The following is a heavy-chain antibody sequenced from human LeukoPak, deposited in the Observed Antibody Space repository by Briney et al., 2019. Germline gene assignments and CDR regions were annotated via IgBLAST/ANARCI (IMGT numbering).Heavy chain of an antibody. CDR3: ARHRGKDGEPGYYYYGMDV. V-gene: IGHV4-59*08. D-gene: IGHD3-10*01. CDR2: IYYSGST. J-gene: IGHJ6*02. Sequence: SETLSLTCTVSGGSISSYYWSWIRQPPGKGLEWIGYIYYSGSTNYNPSLKSRVTISVDTSKNQFSLKLSSVTAADTAVYYCARHRGKDGEPGYYYYGMDVWGQGTTATVSS. CDR1: GGSISSYY.